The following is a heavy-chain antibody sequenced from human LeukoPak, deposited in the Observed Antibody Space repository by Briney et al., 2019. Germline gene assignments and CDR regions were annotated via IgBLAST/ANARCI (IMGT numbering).Heavy chain of an antibody. CDR3: AREILRSRGAFDI. D-gene: IGHD1-26*01. Sequence: GESLKISCKGSGYSFTSYWIGWVRQMPGKGLEWIGIIYPGDSDTRYSPSFQGQVTISADKSISTAYLQWSSLKASDTAMYYCAREILRSRGAFDIWGQGTMVTVSS. J-gene: IGHJ3*02. V-gene: IGHV5-51*01. CDR2: IYPGDSDT. CDR1: GYSFTSYW.